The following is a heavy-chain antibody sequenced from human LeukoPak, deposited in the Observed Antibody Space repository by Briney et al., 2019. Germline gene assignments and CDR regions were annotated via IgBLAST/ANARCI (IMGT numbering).Heavy chain of an antibody. Sequence: SVKASCKASGGTFSSYAISWVRQAPGQGLEWMGGIIPIFGTANYAQKFQGRVTITADKSTSTAYMELSSLRSEDTAVYYCARVRIGYQLLRRFDAFDIWGQGTMVTVSS. V-gene: IGHV1-69*06. CDR2: IIPIFGTA. CDR1: GGTFSSYA. CDR3: ARVRIGYQLLRRFDAFDI. J-gene: IGHJ3*02. D-gene: IGHD2-2*01.